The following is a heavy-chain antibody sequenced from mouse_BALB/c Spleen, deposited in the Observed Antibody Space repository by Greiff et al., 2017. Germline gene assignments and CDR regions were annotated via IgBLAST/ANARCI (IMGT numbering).Heavy chain of an antibody. CDR3: ARILWLNTGAMDY. V-gene: IGHV5-17*02. CDR2: ISSGSSTI. Sequence: EVNVVESGGGLVQPGGSRKLSCAASGFTFSSFGMHWVRQAPEKGLEWVAYISSGSSTIYYADTVKGRFTISRDNPKNTLFLQMTSIRSEATAMYYCARILWLNTGAMDYWGQGTSVTVSA. D-gene: IGHD2-2*01. CDR1: GFTFSSFG. J-gene: IGHJ4*01.